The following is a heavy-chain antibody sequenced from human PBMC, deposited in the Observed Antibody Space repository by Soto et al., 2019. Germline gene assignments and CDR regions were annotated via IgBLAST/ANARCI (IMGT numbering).Heavy chain of an antibody. J-gene: IGHJ5*02. V-gene: IGHV4-59*01. CDR3: ARGRGWVDP. CDR1: GGSITSYY. CDR2: MYYSGST. Sequence: QVQLQESGPGLVKPSETLSLTCTVSGGSITSYYWSWIRQPPGKGLEWIGYMYYSGSTNYNPSLRXRXTXXVDPSKNQYSLKLSSVTAADTAVYYCARGRGWVDPWGQGTLVTVSS.